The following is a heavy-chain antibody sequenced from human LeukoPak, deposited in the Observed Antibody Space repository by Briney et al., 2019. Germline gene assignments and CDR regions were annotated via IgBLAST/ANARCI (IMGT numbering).Heavy chain of an antibody. D-gene: IGHD3-22*01. J-gene: IGHJ3*02. V-gene: IGHV3-23*01. CDR1: GFTFDSYA. CDR3: AVLYYYDSSGFYSNDVFDI. Sequence: TGGSLRLSCAASGFTFDSYAMNWVRQAPGKGLEWVSAISGSGGSTYYADSVKGRFTISRDNSKNTLYLQMNSLRGEDTAVYHCAVLYYYDSSGFYSNDVFDIWGQGTMVTVSA. CDR2: ISGSGGST.